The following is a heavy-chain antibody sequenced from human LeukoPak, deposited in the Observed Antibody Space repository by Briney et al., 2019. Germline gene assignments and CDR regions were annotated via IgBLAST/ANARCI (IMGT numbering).Heavy chain of an antibody. CDR3: AKANSGSYRANAFDI. CDR1: GGTFSSYA. D-gene: IGHD1-26*01. J-gene: IGHJ3*02. Sequence: GASVKVSCKASGGTFSSYAISWVRQAPGQGLEWMGGIIPIFGTANYAQKFQGRVTITTDESTSTAYMELSSLRAEDTALYYCAKANSGSYRANAFDIWGQGTMVTVSS. CDR2: IIPIFGTA. V-gene: IGHV1-69*05.